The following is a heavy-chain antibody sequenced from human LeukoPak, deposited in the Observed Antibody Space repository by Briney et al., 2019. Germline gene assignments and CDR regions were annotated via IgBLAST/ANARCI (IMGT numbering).Heavy chain of an antibody. CDR2: ISWNSGSI. CDR3: AKDAGTRVIYMDV. Sequence: GGSLRLSCAASGFTFDDYAMHWVRQAPGKGLEWVSGISWNSGSIGYADSVKGRFTISRDNSKNTLYLQMNSLRAEDTAVYYCAKDAGTRVIYMDVWGKGTTVTVSS. J-gene: IGHJ6*03. D-gene: IGHD6-13*01. V-gene: IGHV3-9*01. CDR1: GFTFDDYA.